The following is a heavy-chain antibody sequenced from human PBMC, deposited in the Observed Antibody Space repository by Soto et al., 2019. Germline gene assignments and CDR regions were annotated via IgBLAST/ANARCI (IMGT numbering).Heavy chain of an antibody. D-gene: IGHD1-1*01. V-gene: IGHV3-74*03. CDR1: GFTFGNYW. CDR3: ASDFTTAETPGDDFDY. Sequence: EVHLVESGGGLVQPGGSLRLSCAVSGFTFGNYWMHWVRQAPGKGLMWVSRINGDGRITTYADSVAGRSTISRDNAKNTVSLEMNSLRVEDTAIYYFASDFTTAETPGDDFDYWGQGTLVTVSS. CDR2: INGDGRIT. J-gene: IGHJ4*02.